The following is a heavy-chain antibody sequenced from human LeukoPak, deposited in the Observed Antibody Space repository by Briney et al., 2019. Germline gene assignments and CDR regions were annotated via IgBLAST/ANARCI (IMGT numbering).Heavy chain of an antibody. D-gene: IGHD5/OR15-5a*01. CDR2: INPSGGNT. Sequence: ASVKVSCKASGYTFTNYYMHWVRQAPGQGLEWMGIINPSGGNTNYAQKFQGRVTMTRDTSTSTVYMELSSLRSEDTAVYYCARGDHVRIYAESAFDIWGQGTMVTVSS. CDR3: ARGDHVRIYAESAFDI. CDR1: GYTFTNYY. V-gene: IGHV1-46*01. J-gene: IGHJ3*02.